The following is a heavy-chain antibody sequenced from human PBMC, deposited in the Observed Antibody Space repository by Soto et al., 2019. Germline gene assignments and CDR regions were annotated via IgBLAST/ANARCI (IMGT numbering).Heavy chain of an antibody. CDR2: INPITGGT. Sequence: GXSVKVSCRAFGYGFTSYYRHWVRQAPGQGLEWMGWINPITGGTNYAPKFQGRVTMTRDTSITTAYMELSRLRSDDTAVYYCARNYYDSSDRDYLDYWGQGTPVTVSS. CDR1: GYGFTSYY. J-gene: IGHJ4*02. D-gene: IGHD3-22*01. CDR3: ARNYYDSSDRDYLDY. V-gene: IGHV1-2*02.